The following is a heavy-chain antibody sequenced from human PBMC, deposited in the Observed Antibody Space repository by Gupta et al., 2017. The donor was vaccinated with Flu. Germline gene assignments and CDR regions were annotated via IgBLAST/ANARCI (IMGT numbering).Heavy chain of an antibody. CDR3: TRDPWGSVTASFDY. CDR2: IRRKGDGGAT. J-gene: IGHJ4*02. D-gene: IGHD4-17*01. Sequence: APGKRLGWVGFIRRKGDGGATEYAASVKGRFTISRDDSKTIVYLQMNSLKTEDTAVYYCTRDPWGSVTASFDYWGQGTLVTVSS. V-gene: IGHV3-49*02.